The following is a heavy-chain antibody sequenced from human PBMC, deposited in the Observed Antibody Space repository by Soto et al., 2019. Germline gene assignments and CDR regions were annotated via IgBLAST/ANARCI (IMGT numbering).Heavy chain of an antibody. D-gene: IGHD3-22*01. CDR2: IYYSGST. CDR1: GVSIGMRGSF. Sequence: LSHKSPVAGVSIGMRGSFWGWIRQTPGKGLEWIGSIYYSGSTYYNPSLKSRVTISVDTSKNQFSLKLSSVTAADTAVYYCARGLLTYYYDSSGFGYWGQGNLVHVS. V-gene: IGHV4-39*01. CDR3: ARGLLTYYYDSSGFGY. J-gene: IGHJ4*02.